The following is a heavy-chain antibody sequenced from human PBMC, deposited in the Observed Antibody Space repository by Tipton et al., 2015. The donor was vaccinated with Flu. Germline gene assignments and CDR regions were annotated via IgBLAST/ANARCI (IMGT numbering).Heavy chain of an antibody. CDR1: GFTFNNYN. CDR3: ARDPHCTHGVCSLDY. V-gene: IGHV3-21*01. D-gene: IGHD2-8*01. J-gene: IGHJ4*02. Sequence: SLRLSCAASGFTFNNYNMNWVRQAPGKGLERVSSIRSSSSNIYYADSVKGRFTISRDNAKSSLYLQMNSLRADDTAVYYCARDPHCTHGVCSLDYWGQGTLVTVSS. CDR2: IRSSSSNI.